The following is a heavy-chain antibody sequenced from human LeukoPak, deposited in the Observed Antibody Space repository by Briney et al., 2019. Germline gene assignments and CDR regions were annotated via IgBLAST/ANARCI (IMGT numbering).Heavy chain of an antibody. V-gene: IGHV1-69*05. CDR2: IIPIFGTA. Sequence: ASVKVAFKGSGGTFSSYAISWVRQAPEKGLEWMGGIIPIFGTANYAQKFQGRVTITTDESTSTAYMELSSLRSEDTAVYYCASGDGNSRLELLPYWGQGTLVTVSS. CDR3: ASGDGNSRLELLPY. D-gene: IGHD1-7*01. J-gene: IGHJ4*02. CDR1: GGTFSSYA.